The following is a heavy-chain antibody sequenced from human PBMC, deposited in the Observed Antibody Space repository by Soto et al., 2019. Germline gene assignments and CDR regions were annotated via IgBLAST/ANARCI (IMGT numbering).Heavy chain of an antibody. J-gene: IGHJ5*02. CDR1: GSSISRYY. CDR3: ARDRSTYGGGGTGEVKENWFDP. V-gene: IGHV4-59*01. D-gene: IGHD2-8*01. CDR2: AYYSGDT. Sequence: SETLSLTCSVSGSSISRYYWSWIRQPPGKGLEWIGYAYYSGDTGYNPSLKSRVTMAVDTSKSQVSLKLSSVTAADTAVYYCARDRSTYGGGGTGEVKENWFDPWGQGALVTVSS.